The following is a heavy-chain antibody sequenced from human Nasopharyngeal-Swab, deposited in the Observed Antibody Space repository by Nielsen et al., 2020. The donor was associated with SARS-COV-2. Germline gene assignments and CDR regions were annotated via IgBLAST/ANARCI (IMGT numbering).Heavy chain of an antibody. V-gene: IGHV1-2*06. D-gene: IGHD3-3*01. J-gene: IGHJ4*02. CDR3: TRDRGSGYFDS. Sequence: ASVKVSCKTSGYTFIGYYIHWVRRAPGQGLEWMGRFNPNSGGTNYAQELQGRVTMTGDTSISTAYMELSRVRSDDTAMYYCTRDRGSGYFDSWGQGTLVIVSS. CDR1: GYTFIGYY. CDR2: FNPNSGGT.